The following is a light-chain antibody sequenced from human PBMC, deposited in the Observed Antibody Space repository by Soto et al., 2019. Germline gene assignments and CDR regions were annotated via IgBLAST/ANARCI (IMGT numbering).Light chain of an antibody. Sequence: DIQVAQSPSSLSASVGDRLTITCRASLSISTSLNWYQHKPGKAPKLLIYAASSLQRGVPTESRGSRSGTPFSVSISSLQRLHFAAYFLRAIPSDTFPFG. J-gene: IGKJ3*01. CDR2: AAS. CDR3: RAIPSDTFP. V-gene: IGKV1-39*02. CDR1: LSISTS.